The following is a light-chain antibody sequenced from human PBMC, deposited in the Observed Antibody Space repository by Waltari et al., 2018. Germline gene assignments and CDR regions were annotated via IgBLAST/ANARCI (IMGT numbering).Light chain of an antibody. CDR1: QGISSY. CDR2: AAS. CDR3: QQYYSYPLT. J-gene: IGKJ4*01. V-gene: IGKV1-8*01. Sequence: AIRMTQSPSSLSASTGDRVTITCRASQGISSYLAWYQQKPVKAPKLLIYAASTLQSGVPSRFSVSGSGTDFTLTISCLQSEDFATYYCQQYYSYPLTFGGGTKVEIK.